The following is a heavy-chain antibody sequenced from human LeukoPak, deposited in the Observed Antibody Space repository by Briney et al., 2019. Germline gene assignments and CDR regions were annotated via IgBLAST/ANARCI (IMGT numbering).Heavy chain of an antibody. CDR3: ARDRVTTGYYYSYYYMDV. CDR1: GFTFSSYW. V-gene: IGHV3-7*01. CDR2: IKEDGSEK. J-gene: IGHJ6*03. Sequence: GGSLRLSCAASGFTFSSYWISWVRQAPGKGLEWVANIKEDGSEKYYVDSVKGRFTISRDNAKNSLYPQMNSLRAEDTAVYYCARDRVTTGYYYSYYYMDVWGKGTTVTASS. D-gene: IGHD4-11*01.